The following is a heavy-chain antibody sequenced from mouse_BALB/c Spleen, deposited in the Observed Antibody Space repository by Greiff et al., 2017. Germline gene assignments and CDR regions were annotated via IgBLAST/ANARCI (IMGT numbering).Heavy chain of an antibody. CDR1: GYTFTSYV. V-gene: IGHV1-14*01. CDR3: ARGTTVVAMDY. J-gene: IGHJ4*01. Sequence: VQLQQSGPELVKPGASVKMSCKASGYTFTSYVMHWVKQKPGQGLEWIGYINPYNDGTKYNEKFKGKATLTSDKSSSTAYMELSSLTSEDSAVYYCARGTTVVAMDYWGQGTSVTVSS. D-gene: IGHD1-1*01. CDR2: INPYNDGT.